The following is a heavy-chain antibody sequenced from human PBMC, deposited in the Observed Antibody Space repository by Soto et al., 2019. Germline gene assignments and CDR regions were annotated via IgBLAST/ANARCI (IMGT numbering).Heavy chain of an antibody. CDR2: IYPGDSDT. CDR1: GYSFTSYW. D-gene: IGHD6-6*01. Sequence: GESLKISCKGSGYSFTSYWIGWVRQMPGKGLEWMGIIYPGDSDTRYSPSFQGQVTISADKSISTAYLQWSSLKASDTAMYYCARESSSSSRPYYYGMDVWGQGTTGTVSS. J-gene: IGHJ6*02. V-gene: IGHV5-51*01. CDR3: ARESSSSSRPYYYGMDV.